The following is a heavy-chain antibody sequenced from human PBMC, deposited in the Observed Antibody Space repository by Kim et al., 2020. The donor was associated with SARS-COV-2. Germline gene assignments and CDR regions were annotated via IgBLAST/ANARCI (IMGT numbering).Heavy chain of an antibody. J-gene: IGHJ4*02. V-gene: IGHV1-69*02. D-gene: IGHD5-18*01. CDR3: ATGGYSYGYGVDY. Sequence: YAQTVQGRVTITADKSPSTAYMELSSLGSEDTAVYYCATGGYSYGYGVDYWGQGTLVTVSS.